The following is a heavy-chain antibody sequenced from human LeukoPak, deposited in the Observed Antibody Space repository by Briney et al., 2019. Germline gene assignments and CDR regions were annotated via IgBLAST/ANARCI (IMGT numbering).Heavy chain of an antibody. V-gene: IGHV3-30*02. D-gene: IGHD2-2*01. Sequence: PGGSLRLSCAASGFTFSSYGMDWVRQAPGKGLEWVAFIRYDGSNKYYADSVKGRFTISRDNSKNTLYLQMNSLRDEDTAVYYCAKDSQRGYCSSTSCYPGDYWGQGTLVTVSS. CDR3: AKDSQRGYCSSTSCYPGDY. CDR2: IRYDGSNK. J-gene: IGHJ4*02. CDR1: GFTFSSYG.